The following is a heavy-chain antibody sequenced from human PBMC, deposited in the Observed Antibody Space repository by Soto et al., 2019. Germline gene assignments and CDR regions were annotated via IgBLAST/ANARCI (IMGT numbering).Heavy chain of an antibody. J-gene: IGHJ4*02. V-gene: IGHV4-30-4*02. Sequence: SETLSLTCTVSGGSISSGDYYWSWIRQPPGKGLEWIGYIYYSGSTYYNPSLKSRVTISVDRSKNQFSLKLSSVTAADTAVYYCARDGATGRFDYWGQGTLVTVSS. CDR1: GGSISSGDYY. D-gene: IGHD1-1*01. CDR2: IYYSGST. CDR3: ARDGATGRFDY.